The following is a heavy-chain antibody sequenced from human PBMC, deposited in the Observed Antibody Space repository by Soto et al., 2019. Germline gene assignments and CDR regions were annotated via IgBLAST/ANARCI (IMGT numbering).Heavy chain of an antibody. Sequence: SETLSLTCTVSGGSVSSGSYYWSWIGQPPGKGLEWIGYIYYSGSTNYNPSLKSRVTISVDTSKNQFSLELSSVTAADTAVYYCAVVVVPAAIVDYWGQGTLVTVSS. D-gene: IGHD2-2*01. V-gene: IGHV4-61*01. CDR3: AVVVVPAAIVDY. J-gene: IGHJ4*02. CDR1: GGSVSSGSYY. CDR2: IYYSGST.